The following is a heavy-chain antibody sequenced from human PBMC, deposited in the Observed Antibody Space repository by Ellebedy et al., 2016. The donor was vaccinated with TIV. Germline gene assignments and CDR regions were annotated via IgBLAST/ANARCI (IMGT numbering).Heavy chain of an antibody. V-gene: IGHV3-21*01. CDR3: ARAPRGQYYFDY. D-gene: IGHD5-12*01. Sequence: GESLKISXAASGFTFSTYSMNWVRQAPGKGLEWVSSIASTSTYIYYPDSVKGRFTISRDNAKNSLFLQMDSLRAEDTAVYYCARAPRGQYYFDYWGQGTLVTVSS. CDR2: IASTSTYI. CDR1: GFTFSTYS. J-gene: IGHJ4*02.